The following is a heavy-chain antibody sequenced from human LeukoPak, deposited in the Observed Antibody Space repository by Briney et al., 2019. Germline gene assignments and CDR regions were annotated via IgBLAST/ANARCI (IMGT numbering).Heavy chain of an antibody. D-gene: IGHD3-10*01. V-gene: IGHV3-23*01. CDR3: AKDGYGSGGRWFDP. Sequence: GGSLRLSCAASGFTFNTYAMSWVRQAPGKGLEWVSAISDSGGSAYYADSVKGRFTISRDNSKNTLYLQMNSLRAEDTAVYFCAKDGYGSGGRWFDPWGRGTLVTVSS. CDR2: ISDSGGSA. J-gene: IGHJ5*02. CDR1: GFTFNTYA.